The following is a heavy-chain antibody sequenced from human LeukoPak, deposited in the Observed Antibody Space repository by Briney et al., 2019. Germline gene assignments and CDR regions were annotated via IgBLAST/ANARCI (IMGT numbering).Heavy chain of an antibody. J-gene: IGHJ3*02. V-gene: IGHV3-21*01. CDR1: GFTFSSYS. CDR2: ISSSSYI. D-gene: IGHD6-19*01. Sequence: GGSLRLSCAASGFTFSSYSMNWVRQAPGKGLEWVSSISSSSYIYYADSVKGRFTISRDNAKNSLYLQMNSLRAEDTAVYYCARALGGDLWLVHAFDIWGQGTMVTVSS. CDR3: ARALGGDLWLVHAFDI.